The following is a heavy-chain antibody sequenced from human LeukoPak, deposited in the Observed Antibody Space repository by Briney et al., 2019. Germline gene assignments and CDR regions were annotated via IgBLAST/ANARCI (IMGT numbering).Heavy chain of an antibody. CDR2: IYYSGYT. J-gene: IGHJ4*02. V-gene: IGHV4-59*01. CDR1: GASISSYY. CDR3: ARGQVYFDY. Sequence: SETLSLTCTVSGASISSYYWSWIRQPPGKGLEYIGYIYYSGYTTYNPSLKSRVTISLDTSRNKFSLKLTSVTAADTAVHYCARGQVYFDYWGQGALVTVSS.